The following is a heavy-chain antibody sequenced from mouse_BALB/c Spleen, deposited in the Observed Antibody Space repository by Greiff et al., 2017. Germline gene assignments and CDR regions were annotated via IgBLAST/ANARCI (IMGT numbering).Heavy chain of an antibody. D-gene: IGHD1-1*01. Sequence: VQLQQSGAELARPGASVKLSCKASGYTFTSYWMQWVKQRPGQGLEWIGAIYPGDGDTRYTQKFKGKATLTADKSSSTAYMQLSSLASEDSAVYYCARNYGGDYWGQGTTLTVSS. CDR3: ARNYGGDY. CDR1: GYTFTSYW. J-gene: IGHJ2*01. V-gene: IGHV1-87*01. CDR2: IYPGDGDT.